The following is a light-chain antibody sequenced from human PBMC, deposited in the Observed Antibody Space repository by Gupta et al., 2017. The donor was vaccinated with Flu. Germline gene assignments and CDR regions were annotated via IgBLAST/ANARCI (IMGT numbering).Light chain of an antibody. CDR2: EVS. J-gene: IGLJ1*01. CDR1: SSDVGGYNY. Sequence: QSALTQPASVSGFPGQSITISCTGTSSDVGGYNYVSWYQQHPGKAPKLMIYEVSNRPSGVSNRFSGSKSGNTASLTISGLQAEDEADYYCSSYTSSSTLYVFRTGTKVTVL. CDR3: SSYTSSSTLYV. V-gene: IGLV2-14*01.